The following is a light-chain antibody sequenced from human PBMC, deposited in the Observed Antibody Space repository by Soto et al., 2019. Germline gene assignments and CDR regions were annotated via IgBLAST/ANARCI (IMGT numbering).Light chain of an antibody. J-gene: IGKJ1*01. Sequence: DIQMTQSPSSLSASVGDRVTITCRASQTITTYLNWYQQKPGKAPKLLIYGASSLQSGVPSRFTGSGSGTDFILTISSLQPEDSATYHCQQSHSTPWTFGKGTKVEIK. CDR2: GAS. CDR1: QTITTY. V-gene: IGKV1-39*01. CDR3: QQSHSTPWT.